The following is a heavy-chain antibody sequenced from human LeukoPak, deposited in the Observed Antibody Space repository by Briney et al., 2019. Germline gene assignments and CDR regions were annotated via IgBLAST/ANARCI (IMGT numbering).Heavy chain of an antibody. J-gene: IGHJ6*02. D-gene: IGHD4-17*01. V-gene: IGHV3-30*03. Sequence: PGGSLRLSCAASGFTFSSYGMHWVRQAPGKGLEWVAVISYDGSNKYYADSVKGRFTISRDNSKNTLYLQMNSLRAEDTAVYYCARGGRTTWHGMDVWGQGTTVTVSS. CDR2: ISYDGSNK. CDR3: ARGGRTTWHGMDV. CDR1: GFTFSSYG.